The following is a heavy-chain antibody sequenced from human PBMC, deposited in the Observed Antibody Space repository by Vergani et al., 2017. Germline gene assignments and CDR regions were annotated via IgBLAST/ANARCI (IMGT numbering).Heavy chain of an antibody. Sequence: QVQLQQWGAGLLKPSETLSLTCAVYGGSFSGYYWNWIRQPPGKGLEWIGEINDSGGTNYNPSLKSRVTMSVDTSKNQFSLKLSSVTAADTAVYYCAREYSSSVGFLAYWGQGTLVTVSS. D-gene: IGHD6-6*01. CDR2: INDSGGT. J-gene: IGHJ4*02. V-gene: IGHV4-34*01. CDR3: AREYSSSVGFLAY. CDR1: GGSFSGYY.